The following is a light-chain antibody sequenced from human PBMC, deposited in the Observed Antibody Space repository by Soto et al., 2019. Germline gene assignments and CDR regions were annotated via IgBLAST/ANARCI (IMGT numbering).Light chain of an antibody. J-gene: IGKJ4*01. CDR1: QSVGNNF. CDR2: HAS. CDR3: HQYAASPLT. V-gene: IGKV3-20*01. Sequence: EIVLTQSPGTLSLSPGERATLSCRASQSVGNNFLGWYQQKPGQAPRLLIYHASNRATGIPDRFSGTASGTDFTLTISRLVPEDSAVYYCHQYAASPLTFGGGTKVEIK.